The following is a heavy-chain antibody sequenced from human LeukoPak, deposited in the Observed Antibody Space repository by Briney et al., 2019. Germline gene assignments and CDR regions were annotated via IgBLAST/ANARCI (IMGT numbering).Heavy chain of an antibody. CDR2: ISSSSSYI. CDR1: GFTFSSYS. Sequence: PGGSLRLSCAASGFTFSSYSMNWVRQAPGKGLEWVSSISSSSSYIYYADSVKGRFTISRDNAKNSLYLQINSLRAEDTAVYYCARDSGSYDPFLCWGQGTLVTVSS. CDR3: ARDSGSYDPFLC. V-gene: IGHV3-21*01. D-gene: IGHD1-26*01. J-gene: IGHJ4*02.